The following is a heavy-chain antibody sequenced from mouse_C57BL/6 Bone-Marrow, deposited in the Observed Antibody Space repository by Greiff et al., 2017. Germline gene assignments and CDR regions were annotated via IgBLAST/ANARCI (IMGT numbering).Heavy chain of an antibody. CDR3: ARWNTTVVGYFDY. V-gene: IGHV1-55*01. D-gene: IGHD1-1*01. Sequence: QVQLKQPGAELVKPGASVKMSCKASGYTFTSYWITWVKQRPGQGLEWIGDIYPGSGSTNYNEKFKSKATLTVDTSSSTAYMQLSSLTSEDSAVYYCARWNTTVVGYFDYWGQGTTLTVSS. CDR1: GYTFTSYW. J-gene: IGHJ2*01. CDR2: IYPGSGST.